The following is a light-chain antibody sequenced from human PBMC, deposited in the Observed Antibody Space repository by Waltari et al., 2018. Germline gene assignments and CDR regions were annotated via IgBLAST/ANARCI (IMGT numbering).Light chain of an antibody. J-gene: IGKJ2*01. CDR3: QQYGGSLPYT. Sequence: EIVLTQSPGTLSLSPGERATLSCRASQSVDNTYLAWYQKKPGQAPRLLIFAASNRATCIPDRFSGGGSGTDFILTSSRVEPEDFAVYYCQQYGGSLPYTFGQGTKLEIK. V-gene: IGKV3-20*01. CDR2: AAS. CDR1: QSVDNTY.